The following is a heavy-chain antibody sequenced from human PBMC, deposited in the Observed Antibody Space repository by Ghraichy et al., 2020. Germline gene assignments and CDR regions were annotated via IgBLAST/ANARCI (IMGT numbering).Heavy chain of an antibody. D-gene: IGHD2-21*01. V-gene: IGHV1-2*02. CDR2: INPNSGGT. CDR3: AIDYGVRATPAEYFHH. J-gene: IGHJ1*01. CDR1: GYTFSAYY. Sequence: ASVKVSCKASGYTFSAYYIHWVRQAPGQGLEWMGWINPNSGGTHFSQKFQGRVTVTRDTSISTAYMELSRLKSDDTAIYYCAIDYGVRATPAEYFHHWGQGTLVTVSS.